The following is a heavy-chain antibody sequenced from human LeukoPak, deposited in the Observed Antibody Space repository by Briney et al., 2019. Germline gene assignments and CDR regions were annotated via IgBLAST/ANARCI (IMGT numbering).Heavy chain of an antibody. Sequence: RSETLSLTCTVSGGSISSGGYYWSWIRQHPGKGLEWIGYIYYSGSTYYNPSLKSRVTISVDTSKNQFSLKLSSVTAADTAVYYCARVGEMATTIFDYWGQGTLVTASS. CDR3: ARVGEMATTIFDY. J-gene: IGHJ4*02. CDR2: IYYSGST. CDR1: GGSISSGGYY. D-gene: IGHD5-24*01. V-gene: IGHV4-31*03.